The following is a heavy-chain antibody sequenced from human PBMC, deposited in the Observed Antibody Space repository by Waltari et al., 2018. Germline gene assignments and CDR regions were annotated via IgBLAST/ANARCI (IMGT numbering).Heavy chain of an antibody. J-gene: IGHJ4*02. V-gene: IGHV4-38-2*01. CDR2: IYYDGTT. CDR1: GYAVNSGCY. D-gene: IGHD2-2*01. Sequence: QVQLQESGPGLVKSSDTLSLTCVVSGYAVNSGCYWGWIRQAPGKGLEWVATIYYDGTTFYSPSLKSRLSVSMDTSKNQISLTLKSVTAADTAVYYCTRQVLGYCTSAACRRLESWGRGTLVTVSS. CDR3: TRQVLGYCTSAACRRLES.